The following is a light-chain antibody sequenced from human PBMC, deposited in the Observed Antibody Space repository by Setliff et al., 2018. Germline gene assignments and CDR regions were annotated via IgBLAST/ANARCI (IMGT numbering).Light chain of an antibody. V-gene: IGLV2-14*01. CDR1: SSDVGGYNF. CDR3: SSYTSSSSYV. CDR2: EVT. Sequence: QSALTQPASVSGSPGQSITTSCTETSSDVGGYNFVSWYQQHPGKAPKVMIYEVTNRPSGVSNRFSGSKSGNTASLTISGLQAEDEADYYCSSYTSSSSYVFGTGTKVTVL. J-gene: IGLJ1*01.